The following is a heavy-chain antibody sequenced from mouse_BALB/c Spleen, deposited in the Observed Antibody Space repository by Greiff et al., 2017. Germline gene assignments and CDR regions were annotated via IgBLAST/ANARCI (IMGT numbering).Heavy chain of an antibody. J-gene: IGHJ3*01. CDR2: INPSSGYT. Sequence: VQLQQSGAELARPGASVKMSCKASGYTFTSYTMHWVKQRPGQGLEWIGYINPSSGYTNYNQKFKDMATLTADKSSSTAYMQLSSLTSEDSAVYYCARYDGYYQAWFAYWGQGTLVTVSA. V-gene: IGHV1-4*01. CDR3: ARYDGYYQAWFAY. CDR1: GYTFTSYT. D-gene: IGHD2-3*01.